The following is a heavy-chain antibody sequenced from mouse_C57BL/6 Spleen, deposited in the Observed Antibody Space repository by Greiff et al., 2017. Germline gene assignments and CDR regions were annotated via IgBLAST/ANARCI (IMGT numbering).Heavy chain of an antibody. Sequence: VQLQQSGAELMKPGASVKLSCKATGYTFTGYWLEWVKQRPGHGREWIGEILPGSGSTNYNEKFKGKATFTADTSSNTAYMQLSSLTTEDSAIYYCARSTANWESVSDMDYWGPGTSVTVSS. V-gene: IGHV1-9*01. CDR1: GYTFTGYW. J-gene: IGHJ4*01. CDR2: ILPGSGST. CDR3: ARSTANWESVSDMDY. D-gene: IGHD4-1*01.